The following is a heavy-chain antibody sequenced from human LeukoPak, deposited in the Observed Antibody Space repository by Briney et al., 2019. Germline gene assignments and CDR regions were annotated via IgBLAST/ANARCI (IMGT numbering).Heavy chain of an antibody. CDR2: ISSSGSTI. V-gene: IGHV3-48*03. CDR3: ARDSLGATHFDY. CDR1: GFTSSSYE. Sequence: GGSLRLSCAASGFTSSSYEMNSVRQAPGKGLEWVSYISSSGSTIYYADSVKGRFTISRDNAKNSLYLQMNSLRAEDTAIYYCARDSLGATHFDYWGQGTLVTVSS. D-gene: IGHD1-26*01. J-gene: IGHJ4*02.